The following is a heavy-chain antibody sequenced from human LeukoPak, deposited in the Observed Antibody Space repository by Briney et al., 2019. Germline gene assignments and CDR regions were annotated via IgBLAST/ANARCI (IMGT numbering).Heavy chain of an antibody. D-gene: IGHD6-6*01. Sequence: PGGSLRLSCIASGFTFSNYNMNWVRQAPGKGLEGVSYISSSSSTRYYADSVKGRFTISRDNAKNSLYLQMNSLRAEDTAVYYCARGSMNPRGAFDIWGQGTMVTVSS. CDR1: GFTFSNYN. V-gene: IGHV3-48*04. CDR2: ISSSSSTR. J-gene: IGHJ3*02. CDR3: ARGSMNPRGAFDI.